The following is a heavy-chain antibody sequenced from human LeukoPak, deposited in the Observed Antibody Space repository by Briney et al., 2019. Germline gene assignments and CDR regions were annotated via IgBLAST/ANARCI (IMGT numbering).Heavy chain of an antibody. J-gene: IGHJ4*02. Sequence: GGSLRLSCAASGFTFSSYSMNWVRQAPGKGLEWVSSISSSSSYIYYADSVKGRFTISRDNAKNSLYLQMNSLRADDTAVYYCARIVEMATHTNLDYWGQGTLVTVSS. D-gene: IGHD5-24*01. CDR1: GFTFSSYS. CDR3: ARIVEMATHTNLDY. V-gene: IGHV3-21*01. CDR2: ISSSSSYI.